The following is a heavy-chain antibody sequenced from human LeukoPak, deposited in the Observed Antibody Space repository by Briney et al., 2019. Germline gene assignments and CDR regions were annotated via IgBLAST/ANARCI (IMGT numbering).Heavy chain of an antibody. D-gene: IGHD6-13*01. CDR3: ARTGYSSSWYGDYYYMDV. CDR2: INTDGSST. Sequence: GGSLRLSCAASGFTFSSYWMHWVRQAPGKGLVWVSRINTDGSSTSYADSVKGRFTISRDNAENTLYLQMNSLRAEDTAVYYCARTGYSSSWYGDYYYMDVWGKGTTVTVSS. CDR1: GFTFSSYW. V-gene: IGHV3-74*01. J-gene: IGHJ6*03.